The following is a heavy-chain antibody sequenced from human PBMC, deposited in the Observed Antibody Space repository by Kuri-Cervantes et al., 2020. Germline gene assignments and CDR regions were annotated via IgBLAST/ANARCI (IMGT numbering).Heavy chain of an antibody. J-gene: IGHJ3*02. V-gene: IGHV1-18*01. CDR2: ISAYNGDT. CDR1: GYTFTNYG. Sequence: ASVKVSCKASGYTFTNYGISWVRQAPGQGLEWMGWISAYNGDTNYAQKLQGRVTMTTDTSTSTAYMELRSLKSDDTAVYYCARQSLLLAAFDIWGQGTMVTVSS. D-gene: IGHD3-10*01. CDR3: ARQSLLLAAFDI.